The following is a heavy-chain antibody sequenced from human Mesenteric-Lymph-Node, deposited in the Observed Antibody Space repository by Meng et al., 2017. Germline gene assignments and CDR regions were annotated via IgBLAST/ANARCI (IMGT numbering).Heavy chain of an antibody. J-gene: IGHJ4*02. CDR1: GDSVSTNSAA. CDR2: TYYKSKWYN. D-gene: IGHD6-25*01. CDR3: ARDPAAFDF. Sequence: VQLPHDGPGLGKPSRTLSLPCAISGDSVSTNSAAWNGIRQSPSGGLEWLGRTYYKSKWYNDYAESVKSRITINPDTSKNQFSLQLNSVTPEDTAVYYCARDPAAFDFWGQGILVTVSS. V-gene: IGHV6-1*01.